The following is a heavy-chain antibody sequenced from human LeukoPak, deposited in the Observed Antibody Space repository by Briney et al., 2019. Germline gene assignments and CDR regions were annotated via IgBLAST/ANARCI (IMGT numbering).Heavy chain of an antibody. V-gene: IGHV4-39*01. D-gene: IGHD6-13*01. Sequence: SETLSLTCTVSGGSISSGYYYWGCIRQPPGKGLEWVGSIYPSGGTYYNPSLKSRITISVDTSKNQFSLKLRSVTAADTAVYYCARALRQQLVTGWFDPWGQGTLVTVSS. J-gene: IGHJ5*02. CDR1: GGSISSGYYY. CDR3: ARALRQQLVTGWFDP. CDR2: IYPSGGT.